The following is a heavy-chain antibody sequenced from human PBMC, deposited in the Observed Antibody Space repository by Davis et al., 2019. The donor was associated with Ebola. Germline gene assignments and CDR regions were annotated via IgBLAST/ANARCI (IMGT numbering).Heavy chain of an antibody. CDR1: GFTFSSYA. Sequence: GESLKISCAASGFTFSSYAMHWVRQAPGKGLEWVAVISYDGSNKYYADSVKGRFTISRDNSKNTLYLQMNSLRAEDTAVYYCARDSRGVGADLDYWGQGTLVTVSS. CDR3: ARDSRGVGADLDY. CDR2: ISYDGSNK. J-gene: IGHJ4*02. D-gene: IGHD6-25*01. V-gene: IGHV3-30-3*01.